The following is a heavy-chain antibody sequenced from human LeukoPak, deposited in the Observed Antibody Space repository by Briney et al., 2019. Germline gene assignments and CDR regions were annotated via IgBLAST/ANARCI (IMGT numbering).Heavy chain of an antibody. V-gene: IGHV4-39*07. J-gene: IGHJ5*02. CDR3: ARGAVYDYVWGSYRQHSGFDP. Sequence: PSETLSLTCTVSGGSISTTSEYWAWIRQSPGKGLEWIGSLYHTGTTYYNPSLKSRVTISVDTSKNQFSLKLSSVTAADTAVYYCARGAVYDYVWGSYRQHSGFDPWGQGTLVTVSS. CDR1: GGSISTTSEY. D-gene: IGHD3-16*02. CDR2: LYHTGTT.